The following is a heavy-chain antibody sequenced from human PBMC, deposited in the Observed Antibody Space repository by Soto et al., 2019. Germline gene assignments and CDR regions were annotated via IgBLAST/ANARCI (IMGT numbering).Heavy chain of an antibody. CDR3: AREDSIIIPAVSDF. J-gene: IGHJ4*02. V-gene: IGHV3-21*01. Sequence: GGSLRLSXTVSGFTFNNYGINWVRQAPGKGLEWVSSVSKSGYAYYSDSVKGRFTISRDNAKNSVSLQMNTLRVEDTAVYYCAREDSIIIPAVSDFWGQGTLVTVSS. CDR1: GFTFNNYG. CDR2: VSKSGYA. D-gene: IGHD3-22*01.